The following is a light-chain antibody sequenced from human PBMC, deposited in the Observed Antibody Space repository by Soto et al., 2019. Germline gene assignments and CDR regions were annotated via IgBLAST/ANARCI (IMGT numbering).Light chain of an antibody. CDR1: QSIDTS. Sequence: DIQMTQSPSSLSASVGDRVTITCRASQSIDTSLNWYQQKPGKVPKLLIYAASSLQSGVPSGFSGSGSGTDFTLAISSLQPDDFATYYCQQTYTTPHTFGQGTKVDIK. CDR2: AAS. V-gene: IGKV1-39*01. CDR3: QQTYTTPHT. J-gene: IGKJ2*01.